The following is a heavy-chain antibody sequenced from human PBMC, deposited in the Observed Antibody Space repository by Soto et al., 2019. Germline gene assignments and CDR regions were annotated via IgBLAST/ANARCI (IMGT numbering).Heavy chain of an antibody. V-gene: IGHV4-30-4*01. D-gene: IGHD2-2*01. CDR2: IYYSGST. CDR3: ARDVVPAAMVTHYYYYGMDV. J-gene: IGHJ6*02. CDR1: GGSISSGDYY. Sequence: QVQLQESGPGLVKPSQTLSLTCTVSGGSISSGDYYWSWIRQPPGKGLEWIGYIYYSGSTYYNPSLASRVTTSVDTSKHQFSLKLSSVTAADTAVYYCARDVVPAAMVTHYYYYGMDVWGQATTVTVSS.